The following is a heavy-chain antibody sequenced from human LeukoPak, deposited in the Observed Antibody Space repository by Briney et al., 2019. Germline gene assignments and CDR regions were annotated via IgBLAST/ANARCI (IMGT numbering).Heavy chain of an antibody. D-gene: IGHD5-18*01. CDR2: IKEDGSEK. V-gene: IGHV3-7*03. Sequence: GSLSLSCGASGFTFSSYWMSWVRQAPGKGLEWVANIKEDGSEKYYVDSVKGRSIISRDNAKNSLYLHMNDLRAEDTAVYYCARDPGDRAIDRWFDPWGQGTLVIVSS. CDR3: ARDPGDRAIDRWFDP. J-gene: IGHJ5*02. CDR1: GFTFSSYW.